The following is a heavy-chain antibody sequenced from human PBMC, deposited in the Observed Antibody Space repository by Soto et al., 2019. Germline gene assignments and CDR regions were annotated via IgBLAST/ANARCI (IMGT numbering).Heavy chain of an antibody. CDR1: GCSISSSHW. CDR3: ARVIPPYYYYGMDA. Sequence: PXETLCLTCFVAGCSISSSHWWSWVRQPPVKGLEWIGEIYQSGSTNYNPSLKSRVTISVDKSKNQFSLKLSSVTAADTAVYYCARVIPPYYYYGMDAWGHGTTVTVSS. J-gene: IGHJ6*02. V-gene: IGHV4-4*02. CDR2: IYQSGST.